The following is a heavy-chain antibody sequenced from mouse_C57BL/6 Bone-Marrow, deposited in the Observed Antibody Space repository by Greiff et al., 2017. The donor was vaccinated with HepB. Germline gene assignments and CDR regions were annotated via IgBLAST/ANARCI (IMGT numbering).Heavy chain of an antibody. Sequence: EVMLVESGGGLVKPGGSLKLSCAASGFTFSDYGMHWVRQAPEKGLEWVAYISSGSSTIYYADTVKGRFTISRDNAKNTLFLQMTSLRSEDTAMYYCARPRYYVSSPYAMDYWGQGTSVTVSS. J-gene: IGHJ4*01. CDR2: ISSGSSTI. CDR1: GFTFSDYG. V-gene: IGHV5-17*01. D-gene: IGHD1-1*01. CDR3: ARPRYYVSSPYAMDY.